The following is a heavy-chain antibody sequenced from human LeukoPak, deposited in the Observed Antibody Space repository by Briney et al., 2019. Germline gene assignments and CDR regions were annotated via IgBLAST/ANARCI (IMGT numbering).Heavy chain of an antibody. V-gene: IGHV1-2*02. D-gene: IGHD4-11*01. CDR2: INPNTAGT. J-gene: IGHJ6*03. CDR1: GYTFTGYY. Sequence: ASVKVSCKASGYTFTGYYFHWVRQAPGQGLEWMGWINPNTAGTNYAQKFLGGVTLTWDTSISTAYMEPNRLTSDDTAVYYCATSAGDYRAGHYYYMGVWGKGTSVTVSS. CDR3: ATSAGDYRAGHYYYMGV.